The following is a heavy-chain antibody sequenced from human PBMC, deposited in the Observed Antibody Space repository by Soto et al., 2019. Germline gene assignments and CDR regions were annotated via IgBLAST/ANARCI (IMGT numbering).Heavy chain of an antibody. D-gene: IGHD3-10*01. V-gene: IGHV1-2*04. CDR3: ARASSISMVRGYWFDP. Sequence: ASVKVSCKASGYTFTGYYLHWVRQAPGQGLEWMGWINANNGGTKYAQKFQGWVTMTRDTSISTAYMELSRLRSDDTAVYYCARASSISMVRGYWFDPWAQGSMVPVS. J-gene: IGHJ5*02. CDR1: GYTFTGYY. CDR2: INANNGGT.